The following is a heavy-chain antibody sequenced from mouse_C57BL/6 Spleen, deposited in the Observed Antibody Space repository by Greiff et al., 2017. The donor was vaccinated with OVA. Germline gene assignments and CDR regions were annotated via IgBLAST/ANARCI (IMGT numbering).Heavy chain of an antibody. CDR1: GYTFTDYY. V-gene: IGHV1-26*01. Sequence: VQLQQSGPELVKPGASVKISCKASGYTFTDYYMNWVKQSHGKSLEWIGDINPNNGGTSYNQKFKGKATLTVDKSSSTAYMELRSLTSEDSAVYYCARGAYGNYVDYYAMDDWGQGTSVTVSS. D-gene: IGHD2-1*01. J-gene: IGHJ4*01. CDR2: INPNNGGT. CDR3: ARGAYGNYVDYYAMDD.